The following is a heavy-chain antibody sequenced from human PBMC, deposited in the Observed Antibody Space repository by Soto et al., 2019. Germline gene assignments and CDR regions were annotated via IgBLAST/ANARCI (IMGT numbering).Heavy chain of an antibody. CDR2: ISYNGNNK. J-gene: IGHJ4*02. Sequence: SLRLSCAASGFTFSSYGIHWVRQAPGKGLEWVAVISYNGNNKYYADSVKGRFTISRDNSKNTLYLQMNSLRGEDTAVYYCAKDRDIAAADYYFDSWGQGT. D-gene: IGHD6-13*01. CDR3: AKDRDIAAADYYFDS. V-gene: IGHV3-30*18. CDR1: GFTFSSYG.